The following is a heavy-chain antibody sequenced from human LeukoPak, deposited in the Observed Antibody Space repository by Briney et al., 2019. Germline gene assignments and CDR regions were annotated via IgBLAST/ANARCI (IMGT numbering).Heavy chain of an antibody. CDR1: GASISSYY. V-gene: IGHV4-4*07. CDR2: IHASGSS. CDR3: ARYERLSWFDP. Sequence: SETLSLTCTVSGASISSYYWSWIRQPAGQGLEWIGRIHASGSSNYNPSLKSRVRLSVDTSKNQFSLELTSVTAEDTAVYYCARYERLSWFDPWGQGALVTVPS. D-gene: IGHD3-16*01. J-gene: IGHJ5*02.